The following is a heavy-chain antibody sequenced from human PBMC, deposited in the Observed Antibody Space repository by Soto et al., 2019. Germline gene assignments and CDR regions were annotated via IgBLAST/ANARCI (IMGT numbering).Heavy chain of an antibody. CDR3: ALLPLRWGGAAADNYYYGMDV. D-gene: IGHD6-13*01. V-gene: IGHV1-69*01. Sequence: QVQLVQSGAEVKKPGSSVKVSCKASGGTFSSYAISWVRQAPGQGLEWMGGIIPIFGTANYAQKFQGRVTITADESTSTAYMGLGSRGSEETAVYYCALLPLRWGGAAADNYYYGMDVWGQGTTVTVSS. J-gene: IGHJ6*02. CDR1: GGTFSSYA. CDR2: IIPIFGTA.